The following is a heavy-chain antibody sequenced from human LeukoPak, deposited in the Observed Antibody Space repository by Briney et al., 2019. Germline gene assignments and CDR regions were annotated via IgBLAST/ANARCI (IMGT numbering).Heavy chain of an antibody. J-gene: IGHJ4*03. D-gene: IGHD1-1*01. Sequence: PSETLSLTCAVYSGSFSAYYWSWIRQSPGKGLECIAEINHRGDTNYNPSVKSRVSISVDTSKNQFSLKVTSLTAADTAVYYCARGPTISETGYFDYWGQGTLVTVSS. V-gene: IGHV4-34*01. CDR3: ARGPTISETGYFDY. CDR2: INHRGDT. CDR1: SGSFSAYY.